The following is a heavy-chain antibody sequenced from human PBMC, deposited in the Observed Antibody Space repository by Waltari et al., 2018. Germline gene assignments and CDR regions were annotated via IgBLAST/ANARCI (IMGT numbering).Heavy chain of an antibody. CDR3: ARVIIGVRGVFYY. CDR1: GGSISSYY. Sequence: QVQLQESGTGLVKPSETLSLTCTVSGGSISSYYWSWIRQPPGKGLEWIGYIYYSGSTNYNPSLKSRVTISVDTSKNQFSLKLSSVTAADTAVYYCARVIIGVRGVFYYWGQGTLVTVSS. J-gene: IGHJ4*02. D-gene: IGHD3-10*01. V-gene: IGHV4-59*01. CDR2: IYYSGST.